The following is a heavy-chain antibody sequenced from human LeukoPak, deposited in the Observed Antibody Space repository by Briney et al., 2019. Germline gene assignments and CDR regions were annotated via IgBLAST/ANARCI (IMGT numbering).Heavy chain of an antibody. CDR3: ARYTYYYDSSGGDDY. CDR2: ISAYNGNT. CDR1: GYTFTSYG. V-gene: IGHV1-18*01. D-gene: IGHD3-22*01. Sequence: GASVKVSCKASGYTFTSYGISWVRQAPGQGLEWMGWISAYNGNTNYAQKLQGRVTMTTDTSTSTAYMELRSLRSDDTAVYYCARYTYYYDSSGGDDYWGQGTLVTVSS. J-gene: IGHJ4*02.